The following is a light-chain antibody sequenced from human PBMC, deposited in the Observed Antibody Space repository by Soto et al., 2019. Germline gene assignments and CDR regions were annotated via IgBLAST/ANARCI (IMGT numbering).Light chain of an antibody. J-gene: IGKJ1*01. CDR1: QSVSGH. CDR2: GAS. CDR3: HQYHYWWT. V-gene: IGKV3-15*01. Sequence: EIVMTQSPATLSVSPGERVTLSCRASQSVSGHLAWYQQKPGQAPRLIISGASTRATGIPARFSGSGSGTEFTLTISSLQYEDFAVYYCHQYHYWWTFGQGTKVEIK.